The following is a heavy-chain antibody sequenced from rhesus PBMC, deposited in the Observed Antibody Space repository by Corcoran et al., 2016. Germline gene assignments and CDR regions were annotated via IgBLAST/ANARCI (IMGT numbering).Heavy chain of an antibody. CDR2: IYGSGSST. CDR3: AREAYSGSWNAEYFEF. J-gene: IGHJ1*01. CDR1: GGSISSSY. V-gene: IGHV4-169*02. D-gene: IGHD6-25*01. Sequence: QLQLQESGPGLVKPSETLSVTCAGSGGSISSSYWSWIRQAPGKGLEWIGYIYGSGSSTNYNPSLKSRVTLSVDTSKNQLSLKLSSVTTADTAVYYCAREAYSGSWNAEYFEFWGQGALVTVSS.